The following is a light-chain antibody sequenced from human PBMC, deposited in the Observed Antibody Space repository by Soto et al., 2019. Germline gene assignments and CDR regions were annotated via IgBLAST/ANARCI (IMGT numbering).Light chain of an antibody. CDR1: SSDVGAYNC. CDR3: SSYTRSGNYV. J-gene: IGLJ1*01. Sequence: QSALTQPASVSGCPGQSIAISCTGTSSDVGAYNCVSWYQQHPGKAPKLMIYDFSNRPSGVSNRFSSSKSGNTASLTISGLQDEDEADYYCSSYTRSGNYVFGTGTRSPS. V-gene: IGLV2-14*01. CDR2: DFS.